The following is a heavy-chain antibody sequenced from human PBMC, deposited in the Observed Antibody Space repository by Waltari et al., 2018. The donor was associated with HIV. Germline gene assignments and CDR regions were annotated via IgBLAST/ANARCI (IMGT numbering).Heavy chain of an antibody. J-gene: IGHJ4*02. D-gene: IGHD5-12*01. CDR2: IYTSGST. Sequence: QVQLQESGPGLVKPSQTLSLTCTVSGGSLSRGSYYRSCIRQPAGKGLEWSGRIYTSGSTNYNPSLKSGVTISVDTSKNQFSLKLSSVAAADTAVYYCASVDGYNKVFDYWGQGTLVTVSS. CDR3: ASVDGYNKVFDY. CDR1: GGSLSRGSYY. V-gene: IGHV4-61*02.